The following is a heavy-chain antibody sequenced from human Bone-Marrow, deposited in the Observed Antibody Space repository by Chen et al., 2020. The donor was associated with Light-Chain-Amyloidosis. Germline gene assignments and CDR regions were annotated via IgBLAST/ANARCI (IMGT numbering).Heavy chain of an antibody. Sequence: QVELQQWGAGLLKPSETLSLTCGIHNGAFGDDYWTWLRQPPGKGLQWIAEINHSGGANYNSSLKSRTTISVDKSKNQFSLRMISVTAADTAVYYCARYEPHFSDSIISGYTAWGQGTSVTVSS. V-gene: IGHV4-34*01. D-gene: IGHD5-12*01. CDR1: NGAFGDDY. CDR2: INHSGGA. CDR3: ARYEPHFSDSIISGYTA. J-gene: IGHJ5*02.